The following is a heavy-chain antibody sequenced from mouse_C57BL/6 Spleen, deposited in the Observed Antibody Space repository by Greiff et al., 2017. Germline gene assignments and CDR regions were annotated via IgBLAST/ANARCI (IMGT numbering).Heavy chain of an antibody. V-gene: IGHV14-2*01. CDR2: IDPEDGET. J-gene: IGHJ2*01. Sequence: VHVKQSGAELVKPGASVKLSCTASGFNIKDYYMHWVKQRTEQGLEWIGRIDPEDGETKYAPKFQGKATITADTSSNTAYLQLSSLTSEDTAVYYCARKYYGSSHPFDYWGQGTTLTVSS. CDR3: ARKYYGSSHPFDY. CDR1: GFNIKDYY. D-gene: IGHD1-1*01.